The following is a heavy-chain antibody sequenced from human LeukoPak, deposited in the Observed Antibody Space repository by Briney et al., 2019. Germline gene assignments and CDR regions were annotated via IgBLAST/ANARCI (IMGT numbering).Heavy chain of an antibody. V-gene: IGHV3-7*03. CDR1: GFTFSSYW. J-gene: IGHJ4*02. Sequence: PGGSLRLSCAASGFTFSSYWMSWVRQAPGKGLEWVANIKQDGSEKYYVDSVKGRFTISRDNAQNSLHLQTNSLRAEDTAVYYCARLSSGWYGDFDYWGQGTLVTVSS. CDR2: IKQDGSEK. CDR3: ARLSSGWYGDFDY. D-gene: IGHD6-19*01.